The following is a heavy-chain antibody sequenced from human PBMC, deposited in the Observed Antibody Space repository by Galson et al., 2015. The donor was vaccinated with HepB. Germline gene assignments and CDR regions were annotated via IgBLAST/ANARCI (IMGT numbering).Heavy chain of an antibody. Sequence: SVTVSCKASGGTFSSYAISWVRQAPGQGLEWMGGIIPIFGTANYAQKFQGRVTITADESTSTAYMELSSLRSEDTAVYYCARGVYDYVWGSYRTDSFDYWGQGTLVTVSS. CDR2: IIPIFGTA. J-gene: IGHJ4*02. CDR3: ARGVYDYVWGSYRTDSFDY. CDR1: GGTFSSYA. D-gene: IGHD3-16*02. V-gene: IGHV1-69*13.